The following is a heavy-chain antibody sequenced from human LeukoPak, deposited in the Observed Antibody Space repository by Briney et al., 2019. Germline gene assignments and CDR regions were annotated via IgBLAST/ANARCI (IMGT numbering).Heavy chain of an antibody. CDR3: ARDPIPPSYGSSGYHAFDI. V-gene: IGHV4-39*07. CDR1: GGSISSSSYY. CDR2: IYYSGST. D-gene: IGHD3-22*01. J-gene: IGHJ3*02. Sequence: SETLSLTCTVSGGSISSSSYYWGWIRQPPGKGLEWIGSIYYSGSTYYNPSLKSRVTISVDTSKNQFSLKLSSVTAADTAVYYCARDPIPPSYGSSGYHAFDIWGQGTMVTVSS.